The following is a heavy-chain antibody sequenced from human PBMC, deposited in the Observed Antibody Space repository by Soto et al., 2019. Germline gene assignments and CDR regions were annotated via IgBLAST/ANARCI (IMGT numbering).Heavy chain of an antibody. CDR2: IYTSGST. V-gene: IGHV4-4*07. CDR1: GGSISSYY. CDR3: ARAPIGDCSGGSCYGTYYFDY. J-gene: IGHJ4*02. Sequence: QVQLQESGPGLVKPSETLSLTCTVSGGSISSYYWSWIRQPAGKGLEWIGRIYTSGSTNYNPSLKSRVTLSVDTSKNQFSLKLSSVTAADTAVYYCARAPIGDCSGGSCYGTYYFDYWGQGTLVTVSS. D-gene: IGHD2-15*01.